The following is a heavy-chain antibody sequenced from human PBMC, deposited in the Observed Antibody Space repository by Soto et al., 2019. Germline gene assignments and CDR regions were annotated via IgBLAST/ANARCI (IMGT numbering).Heavy chain of an antibody. CDR2: IIPTFGRT. D-gene: IGHD3-10*02. Sequence: SVKVSCKASGDTFSSYAISWVRQAPGKGLEWMGKIIPTFGRTNYAQKFQGRLTISADDSTSTAYMELTSLESDDTAVDYCARDPLSSFAMDVWGQGTTVTVSS. CDR1: GDTFSSYA. J-gene: IGHJ6*02. CDR3: ARDPLSSFAMDV. V-gene: IGHV1-69*13.